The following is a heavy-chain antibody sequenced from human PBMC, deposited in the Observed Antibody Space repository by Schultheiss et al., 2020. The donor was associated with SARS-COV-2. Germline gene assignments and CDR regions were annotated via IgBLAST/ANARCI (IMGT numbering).Heavy chain of an antibody. V-gene: IGHV3-72*01. CDR2: IKSKTDGGTT. J-gene: IGHJ3*02. Sequence: GESLKISCAASGFTFSSYGMHWVRQASGKGLEWVGRIKSKTDGGTTEYAASVKGRFTISRDNAKNSLYLQMNSLRAEDTAVYYCARIREDYGGNDAFDIWGQGTMVTVSS. D-gene: IGHD4-23*01. CDR1: GFTFSSYG. CDR3: ARIREDYGGNDAFDI.